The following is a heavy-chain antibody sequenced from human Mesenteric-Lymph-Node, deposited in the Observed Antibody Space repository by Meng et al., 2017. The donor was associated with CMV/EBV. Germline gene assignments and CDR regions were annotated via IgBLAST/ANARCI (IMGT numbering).Heavy chain of an antibody. D-gene: IGHD2-21*01. CDR1: GGSISSSSYY. CDR2: IYYSGST. J-gene: IGHJ3*01. Sequence: GSLRLSCTVSGGSISSSSYYWGWIRQPPGKGQEWIGSIYYSGSTYYNPSLKSRVTISVDTSKNQFSLKLSSVTAADTAVYYCAREGRECGGDCYDGWGQGTMVTVSS. CDR3: AREGRECGGDCYDG. V-gene: IGHV4-39*07.